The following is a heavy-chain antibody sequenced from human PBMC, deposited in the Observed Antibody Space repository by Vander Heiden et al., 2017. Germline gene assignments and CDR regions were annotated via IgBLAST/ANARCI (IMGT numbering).Heavy chain of an antibody. CDR3: ARLAYGYIGGVWWFDP. Sequence: QLRLAESGPGLLKPSETLSLRCAVSGGPITSTRHYWGWVRQPPGKGLEWIGSINHAGKTYFSPSLKSRVSLSIDTTKSQFSLEVTSVTAADAAVYYCARLAYGYIGGVWWFDPWGQGILVTVSS. CDR1: GGPITSTRHY. D-gene: IGHD5-18*01. J-gene: IGHJ5*02. CDR2: INHAGKT. V-gene: IGHV4-39*01.